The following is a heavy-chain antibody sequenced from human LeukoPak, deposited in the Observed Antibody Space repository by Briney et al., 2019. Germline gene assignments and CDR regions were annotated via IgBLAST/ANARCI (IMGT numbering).Heavy chain of an antibody. Sequence: GGSLRLSCAASGFILSNHWMTWVRQAPGKGPEWAANVNKDGSEKYYVDSVKGRFTIPRDTAKNSLYLQMNNLRAEDTALYYCARNNDMDVWGQGTTVIVSS. D-gene: IGHD1/OR15-1a*01. J-gene: IGHJ6*02. CDR2: VNKDGSEK. V-gene: IGHV3-7*03. CDR1: GFILSNHW. CDR3: ARNNDMDV.